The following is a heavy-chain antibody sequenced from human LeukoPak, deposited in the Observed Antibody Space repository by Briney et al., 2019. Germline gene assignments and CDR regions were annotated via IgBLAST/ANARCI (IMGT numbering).Heavy chain of an antibody. CDR3: ARNFGIQLWSNYFDY. Sequence: SETLSLTCTVSGDSISSSSYYWGWIRQPPGKGLEWIGSIYYSGSTYYNPSLKSRVTISVDTSKNQFSLKLSSVTAADTAVYYCARNFGIQLWSNYFDYWGQGTLVTVSS. D-gene: IGHD5-18*01. CDR2: IYYSGST. J-gene: IGHJ4*02. V-gene: IGHV4-39*07. CDR1: GDSISSSSYY.